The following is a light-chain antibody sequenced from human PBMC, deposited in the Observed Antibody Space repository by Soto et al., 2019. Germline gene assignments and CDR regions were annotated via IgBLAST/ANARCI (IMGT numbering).Light chain of an antibody. CDR3: QQTYSTPHT. CDR2: AAS. J-gene: IGKJ2*01. Sequence: DIQMTQSPASLSASVGDRVTITFRASQRISNYLNWYQQKPGKAPNLLIYAASSLQSGVPSRLSGSGSGTDFTLTISSLQPEDFATYYCQQTYSTPHTFGQGTKVDIK. CDR1: QRISNY. V-gene: IGKV1-39*01.